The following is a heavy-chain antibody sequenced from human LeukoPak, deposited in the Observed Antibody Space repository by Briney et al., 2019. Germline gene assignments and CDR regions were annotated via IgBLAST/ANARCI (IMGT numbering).Heavy chain of an antibody. Sequence: ASVKVSCKASGYTFTGYYMHWVRQAPGQGLEWMGWINPNSGGTNYAQKFQGRVTMTRDTSISTAYMELSRLRSDDTAVYYCARAGGITIFGVGPRAFDIWGQGTMVTVSS. CDR3: ARAGGITIFGVGPRAFDI. J-gene: IGHJ3*02. V-gene: IGHV1-2*02. CDR1: GYTFTGYY. CDR2: INPNSGGT. D-gene: IGHD3-3*01.